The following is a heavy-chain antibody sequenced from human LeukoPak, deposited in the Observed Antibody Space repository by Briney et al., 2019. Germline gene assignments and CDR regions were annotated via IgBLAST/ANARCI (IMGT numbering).Heavy chain of an antibody. J-gene: IGHJ4*02. CDR1: GFTFSSNS. CDR3: TKWSGFGDD. Sequence: GGSLRLSCAASGFTFSSNSMTWFRQTPGKGLEWVSGISGSGDSTFYADSVKGRFTISRDNSRNTLYLQMSSLRPEDTAVYYCTKWSGFGDDWGQGTLVTVSS. V-gene: IGHV3-23*01. CDR2: ISGSGDST. D-gene: IGHD3-10*01.